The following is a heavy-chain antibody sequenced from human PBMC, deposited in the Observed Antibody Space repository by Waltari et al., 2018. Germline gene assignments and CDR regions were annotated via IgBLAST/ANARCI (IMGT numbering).Heavy chain of an antibody. CDR2: IYSGGST. CDR1: GFTFSSYS. CDR3: ARTGRGNHYDSSDFQY. Sequence: EVQLVESGGGLVKPGGSLRLSCAASGFTFSSYSMNWVRQAPGKGLEWVSIIYSGGSTYDADSVKGRFTVSRDNSKNTLYLEMHSLRTEDTAVYYCARTGRGNHYDSSDFQYWGQGTLVTVSS. J-gene: IGHJ1*01. D-gene: IGHD3-22*01. V-gene: IGHV3-66*02.